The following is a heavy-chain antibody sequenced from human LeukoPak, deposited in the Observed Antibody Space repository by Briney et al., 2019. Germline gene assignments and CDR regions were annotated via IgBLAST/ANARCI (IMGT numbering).Heavy chain of an antibody. CDR3: ARASSSWYGRFDY. Sequence: ASVTVSCTASGYTFTSYAIHWVRQAPGQRLEWMGWINAGNGNTKYSQKFQGRVTITRDTSASTAYMELSSLRSEDTAVYYCARASSSWYGRFDYWGQGTLVTVSS. D-gene: IGHD6-13*01. V-gene: IGHV1-3*01. CDR2: INAGNGNT. CDR1: GYTFTSYA. J-gene: IGHJ4*02.